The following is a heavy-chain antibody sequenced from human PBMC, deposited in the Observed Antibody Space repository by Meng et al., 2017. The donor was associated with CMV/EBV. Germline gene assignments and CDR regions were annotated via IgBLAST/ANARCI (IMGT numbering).Heavy chain of an antibody. CDR3: ARAVPDYYDSSGPPDY. D-gene: IGHD3-22*01. V-gene: IGHV4-59*06. J-gene: IGHJ4*02. Sequence: GQLQESGPGLVKPSETLSLTCTVSGGSISSYYWSWIRQPAGKGLEWIGYIYYSGSTYYNPSLKSRVTISVDTSKNQFSLKLSSVTAADTAVYYCARAVPDYYDSSGPPDYWGQGTLVTVSS. CDR2: IYYSGST. CDR1: GGSISSYY.